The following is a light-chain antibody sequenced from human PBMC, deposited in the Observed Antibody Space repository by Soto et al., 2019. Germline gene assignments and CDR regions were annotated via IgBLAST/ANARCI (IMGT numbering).Light chain of an antibody. J-gene: IGLJ1*01. CDR1: SSNIGSNT. CDR3: AAWDDSLNGYV. Sequence: QSVLTQPPSASGTPGQRVTISCSGSSSNIGSNTVNWYQQLPGTAPKLLIYSNNQRPSGVPDRFSGSMSGISASLAISGLQSEDEADYYCAAWDDSLNGYVFGTGTKVTVL. CDR2: SNN. V-gene: IGLV1-44*01.